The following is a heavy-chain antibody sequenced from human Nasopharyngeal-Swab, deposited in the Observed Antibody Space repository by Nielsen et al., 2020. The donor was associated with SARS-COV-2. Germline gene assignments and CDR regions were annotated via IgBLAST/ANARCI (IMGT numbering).Heavy chain of an antibody. CDR2: INCDGSST. J-gene: IGHJ6*03. CDR1: GFTFSSYW. D-gene: IGHD2-15*01. V-gene: IGHV3-74*01. CDR3: ARDGCSGGSCYSYYMDV. Sequence: GESLKISCAASGFTFSSYWMHLVRQAPGKGLGLVSRINCDGSSTSYADSVKGRFTISRDNAKNTLYLQMNSLRAEDTAVYYCARDGCSGGSCYSYYMDVWGKGTTVTVSS.